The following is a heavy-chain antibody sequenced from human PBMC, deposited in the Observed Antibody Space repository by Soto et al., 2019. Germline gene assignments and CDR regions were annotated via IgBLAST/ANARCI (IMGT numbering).Heavy chain of an antibody. V-gene: IGHV3-48*04. D-gene: IGHD4-17*01. CDR2: ININSGTI. CDR3: ARDGTTGTTNYHYAMDV. Sequence: VGSLRLSCTASGFSFSDYSFNWVRQAPGKGLEWVSYININSGTIHYADSVKGRFTISRDNAKNSLYLQMDSLRAEDTAVYFCARDGTTGTTNYHYAMDVWGQGTTVTVSS. J-gene: IGHJ6*02. CDR1: GFSFSDYS.